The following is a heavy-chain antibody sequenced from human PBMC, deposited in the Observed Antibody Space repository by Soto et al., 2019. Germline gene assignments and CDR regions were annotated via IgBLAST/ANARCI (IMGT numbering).Heavy chain of an antibody. CDR1: GFTFNNYG. Sequence: PGGSLRLSCTVSGFTFNNYGINWVRQAPGKGLEWVSSVSKSGYAYYSDSVKGRSTISRDNAQNSLYLQMTSLRAEDTAVYYCARDGSGAAANPYFDYWGQGTLVTVSS. CDR3: ARDGSGAAANPYFDY. CDR2: VSKSGYA. D-gene: IGHD2-2*01. J-gene: IGHJ4*02. V-gene: IGHV3-21*04.